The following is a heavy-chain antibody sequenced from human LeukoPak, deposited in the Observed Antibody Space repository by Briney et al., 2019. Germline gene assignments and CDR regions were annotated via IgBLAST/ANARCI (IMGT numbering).Heavy chain of an antibody. J-gene: IGHJ4*02. CDR3: ARAECGSDCYYFDY. D-gene: IGHD2-21*01. V-gene: IGHV4-4*07. CDR2: IYTSGTT. CDR1: GGSMRTYY. Sequence: SETLSLTCTVSGGSMRTYYWSWIRQTARGGLEWSGRIYTSGTTNYNPSLKSRVTMSVDTSKEQFSLKLSSVTAADTAVYYCARAECGSDCYYFDYWGQGTLVTVSS.